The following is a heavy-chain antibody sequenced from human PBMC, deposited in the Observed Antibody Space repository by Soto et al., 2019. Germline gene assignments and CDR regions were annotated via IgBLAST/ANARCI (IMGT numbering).Heavy chain of an antibody. CDR3: AIYDSSGSRGFQH. Sequence: QVQLQESGPGLVKPSQTLSLTCTVSGGSISSGSYYWSWIRQHPGKGLEWIGYIYYSGSTYYNPSLQSRFTISVDTSKNQFSLNLSSVTAADTAVYYCAIYDSSGSRGFQHWGQGTLVTVSS. D-gene: IGHD3-22*01. CDR2: IYYSGST. CDR1: GGSISSGSYY. V-gene: IGHV4-31*03. J-gene: IGHJ1*01.